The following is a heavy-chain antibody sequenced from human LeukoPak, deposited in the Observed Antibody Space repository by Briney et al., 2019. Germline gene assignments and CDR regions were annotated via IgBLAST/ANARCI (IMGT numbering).Heavy chain of an antibody. J-gene: IGHJ4*02. Sequence: ASVKVSCKASGYTFTSYAMHWVRQAPGQRLEWMGWISAGNGNTKYSQKFQGRVTITRDTSASTAYMELSSLRSEDTAVYYCARERQLAGDYWGQGTLVTVSS. V-gene: IGHV1-3*01. CDR1: GYTFTSYA. D-gene: IGHD6-13*01. CDR3: ARERQLAGDY. CDR2: ISAGNGNT.